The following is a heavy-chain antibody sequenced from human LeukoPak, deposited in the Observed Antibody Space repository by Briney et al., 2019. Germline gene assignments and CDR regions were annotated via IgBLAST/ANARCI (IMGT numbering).Heavy chain of an antibody. V-gene: IGHV3-7*01. CDR3: LGGVAADY. J-gene: IGHJ4*01. D-gene: IGHD3-16*01. Sequence: PGGSLRLSCAASRFTFSYYWMTWVRQAPGKGVEWVANIKQDASDKHYADYVKGRFTISRDNAKNSLYLQMNSLRVEDTAVYYCLGGVAADYWGRGTLVTVSS. CDR1: RFTFSYYW. CDR2: IKQDASDK.